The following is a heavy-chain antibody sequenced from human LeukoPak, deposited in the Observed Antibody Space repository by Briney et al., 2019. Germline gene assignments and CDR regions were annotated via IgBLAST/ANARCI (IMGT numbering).Heavy chain of an antibody. CDR3: AKRGSSSWTQFDY. V-gene: IGHV3-23*01. CDR2: ISGGTGGST. CDR1: GFTFNDYA. D-gene: IGHD6-13*01. J-gene: IGHJ4*02. Sequence: GGSLRLSCAASGFTFNDYAINWVRQAPGKGLEWVSVISGGTGGSTYYADSVKGRFTISRDNSKNTLYLQMNSLRAENTAVYYCAKRGSSSWTQFDYWGQGTLVTVSS.